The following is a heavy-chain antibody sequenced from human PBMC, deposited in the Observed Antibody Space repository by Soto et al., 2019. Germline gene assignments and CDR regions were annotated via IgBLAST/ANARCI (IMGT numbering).Heavy chain of an antibody. CDR3: ASELRYFDWPLPSSDY. V-gene: IGHV3-11*05. CDR1: GFTFSDYY. CDR2: ISSSSSYT. D-gene: IGHD3-9*01. Sequence: GGSLRLSCAASGFTFSDYYMSWIRQAPGKGLEWVSYISSSSSYTNYADSVKGRFTISRDNAKNSLYLQMNSLRAEDTAVHYCASELRYFDWPLPSSDYWGQGTLVTVS. J-gene: IGHJ4*02.